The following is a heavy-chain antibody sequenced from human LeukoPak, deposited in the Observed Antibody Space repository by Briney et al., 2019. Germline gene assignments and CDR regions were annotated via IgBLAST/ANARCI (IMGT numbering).Heavy chain of an antibody. Sequence: GGSLRLSCAASGFTFSSYHMNWVRQAPGKGLEWVSSISSSSSYIYYADSVKGRFTISRDNAKNSLYLQMNSLRAEDTAVYYCAREGSSSWYYFDYWGQGTLVTVSS. CDR2: ISSSSSYI. V-gene: IGHV3-21*01. D-gene: IGHD6-13*01. J-gene: IGHJ4*02. CDR1: GFTFSSYH. CDR3: AREGSSSWYYFDY.